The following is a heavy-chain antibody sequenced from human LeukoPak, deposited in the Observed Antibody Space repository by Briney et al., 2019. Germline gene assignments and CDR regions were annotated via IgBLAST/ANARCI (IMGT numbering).Heavy chain of an antibody. CDR3: ARASRHGEKHWFDP. CDR2: IYYSGST. D-gene: IGHD4-17*01. CDR1: GGSISSGDYY. Sequence: SQTLSLTCTVSGGSISSGDYYWSWIRQPPGKGLEWIGYIYYSGSTYYNPSLKSRVTISVDTSKNQFSLKLSRLRSDDTAVYYCARASRHGEKHWFDPWGQGTLVTVSS. V-gene: IGHV4-30-4*08. J-gene: IGHJ5*02.